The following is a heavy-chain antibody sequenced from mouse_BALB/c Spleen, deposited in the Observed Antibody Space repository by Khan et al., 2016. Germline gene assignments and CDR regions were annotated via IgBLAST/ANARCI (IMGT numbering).Heavy chain of an antibody. Sequence: VQLKESGAELVKPGASVKLSCTASGFNIKDTYMHWVKQRPEQGLEWIGRIDPANGNTKYDPKFQGKATITADTSSNTAYLHLSSLTSEDTAVYYCARGLGDAMDYWGQGTSVTVSS. D-gene: IGHD3-3*01. CDR2: IDPANGNT. V-gene: IGHV14-3*02. J-gene: IGHJ4*01. CDR3: ARGLGDAMDY. CDR1: GFNIKDTY.